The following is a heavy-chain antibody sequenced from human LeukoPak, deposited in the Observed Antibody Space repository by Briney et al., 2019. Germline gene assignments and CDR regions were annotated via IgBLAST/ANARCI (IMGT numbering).Heavy chain of an antibody. J-gene: IGHJ4*02. CDR2: INPNSGGT. D-gene: IGHD3-10*01. V-gene: IGHV1-2*06. CDR3: ARGYGSGSYPDY. CDR1: GYTFTGYY. Sequence: ASVTVSCKASGYTFTGYYMHWVRQAPGQGLEWMGRINPNSGGTNYAQKFQGRVTMTRDTSISTAYMELSRLRSDDTAVYYCARGYGSGSYPDYWGQGTLVTVSS.